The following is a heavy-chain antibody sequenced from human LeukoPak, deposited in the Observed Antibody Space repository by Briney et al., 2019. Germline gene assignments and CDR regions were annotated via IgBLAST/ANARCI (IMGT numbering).Heavy chain of an antibody. V-gene: IGHV3-53*01. Sequence: PGGSLRLSCAASGFTVSSNYMRWVRQAPGKELEWVSVIYSGGSTYYADSVKGRFTISRDNSKNTLYLQMNGLRAEDTAVYYCAKGPYSGSSFVDYWGQGSLVTVSS. D-gene: IGHD6-6*01. J-gene: IGHJ4*02. CDR3: AKGPYSGSSFVDY. CDR1: GFTVSSNY. CDR2: IYSGGST.